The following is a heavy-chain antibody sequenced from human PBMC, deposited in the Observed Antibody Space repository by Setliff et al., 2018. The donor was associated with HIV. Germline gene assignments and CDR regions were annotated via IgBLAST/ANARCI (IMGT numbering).Heavy chain of an antibody. CDR3: ARTRGYCSATSCYALRGPDY. CDR2: INHTGST. D-gene: IGHD2-2*01. Sequence: SETLSLTCAVYGGSFSGYYWSWIRQSPGKGLEWIGEINHTGSTNYIPSLKSRLTMSVDTSKNQFSLKLSSVTAADTAVYYRARTRGYCSATSCYALRGPDYWGQGTLVTVSS. CDR1: GGSFSGYY. J-gene: IGHJ4*02. V-gene: IGHV4-34*01.